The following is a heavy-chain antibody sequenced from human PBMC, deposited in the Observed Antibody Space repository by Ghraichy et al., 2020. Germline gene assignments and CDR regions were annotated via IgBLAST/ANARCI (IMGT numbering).Heavy chain of an antibody. D-gene: IGHD6-19*01. CDR3: ARAGIAVAGIRGRGAYGMDV. V-gene: IGHV3-48*02. CDR1: GFTFSSYS. J-gene: IGHJ6*02. Sequence: GGSLRLSCAASGFTFSSYSMNWVRQAPGKGLEWVSYISSSSSTIYYADSVKGRFTISRDNAKNSLYLQMNSLRDEDTAVYYCARAGIAVAGIRGRGAYGMDVWGQGTTVTVSS. CDR2: ISSSSSTI.